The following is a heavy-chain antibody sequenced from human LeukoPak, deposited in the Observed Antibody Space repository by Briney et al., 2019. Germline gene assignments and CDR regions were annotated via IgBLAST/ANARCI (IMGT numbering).Heavy chain of an antibody. CDR2: ICSGGST. V-gene: IGHV3-53*01. CDR3: AGSITMVRGVIRDY. D-gene: IGHD3-10*01. Sequence: GGSLRLSCAASGFTVSSNYMSWVRQAPGKGLEWVSVICSGGSTYYADSVKGRFTISRDNSKNTLYLQMNSLRAEDTAVYYCAGSITMVRGVIRDYWGQGTLVTVSS. J-gene: IGHJ4*02. CDR1: GFTVSSNY.